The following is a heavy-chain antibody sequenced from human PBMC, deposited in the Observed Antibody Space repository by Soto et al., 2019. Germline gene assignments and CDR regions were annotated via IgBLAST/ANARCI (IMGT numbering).Heavy chain of an antibody. CDR1: SGSITSSNW. V-gene: IGHV4-4*02. J-gene: IGHJ4*02. Sequence: QVQLQESGPGLVKPSGTQSITCAVSSGSITSSNWWSWVRQPPGKGLEWIGEIYHSGSTNYNPSLKSRVTISVDKSKNVFSLKLSSVTAADTAMYYCAGGAVAGTSPAYWGQGTLVTVSS. CDR3: AGGAVAGTSPAY. CDR2: IYHSGST. D-gene: IGHD6-19*01.